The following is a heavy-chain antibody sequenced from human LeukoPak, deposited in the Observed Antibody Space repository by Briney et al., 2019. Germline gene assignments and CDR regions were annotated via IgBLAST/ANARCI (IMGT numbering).Heavy chain of an antibody. CDR1: GFTFSSYW. V-gene: IGHV3-23*01. D-gene: IGHD3-3*01. J-gene: IGHJ6*03. CDR2: ISGSGGST. CDR3: AKYTYYDFSFYYYYMDV. Sequence: GGSLRLSCAASGFTFSSYWMSWVRQAPGKGLEWVSAISGSGGSTYYADSVKGRFTISRDNSKNTLYLQMNSLRAEDTAVYYCAKYTYYDFSFYYYYMDVWGKGTTVTVSS.